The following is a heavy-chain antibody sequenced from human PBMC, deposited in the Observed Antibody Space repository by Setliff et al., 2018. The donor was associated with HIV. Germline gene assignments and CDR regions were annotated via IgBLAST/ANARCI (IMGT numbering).Heavy chain of an antibody. Sequence: GASVKVSCKASGYTFSTYYLHWVRQAPGQGLEWLGIISPSGGSTSYAQKFQGRVTMTRDTSTSTFYMDLSSLRSDGTAVYYCASERRIVVGYYSDSWGQGTLVTVSS. D-gene: IGHD3-22*01. CDR3: ASERRIVVGYYSDS. V-gene: IGHV1-46*01. CDR1: GYTFSTYY. J-gene: IGHJ4*02. CDR2: ISPSGGST.